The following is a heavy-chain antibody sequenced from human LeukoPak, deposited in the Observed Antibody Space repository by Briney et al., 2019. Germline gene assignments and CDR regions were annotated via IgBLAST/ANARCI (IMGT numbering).Heavy chain of an antibody. V-gene: IGHV3-21*01. CDR2: FTSRSRSI. J-gene: IGHJ6*03. CDR1: GFTFSSYS. CDR3: ARASWTGDFWSGYSGFGNYYMDV. D-gene: IGHD3-3*01. Sequence: PGGSLRLSCAASGFTFSSYSMTWVRQAPGKGLEWVSSFTSRSRSIYYADSVKGRFTISRDNAKESLYLQMNSLRAEDTAIYYCARASWTGDFWSGYSGFGNYYMDVWGKGTTVTVSS.